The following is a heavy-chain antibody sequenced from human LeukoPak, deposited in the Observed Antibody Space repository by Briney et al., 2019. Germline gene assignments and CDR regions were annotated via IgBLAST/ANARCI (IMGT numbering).Heavy chain of an antibody. D-gene: IGHD4-17*01. CDR3: AKGPRFYGDYFDY. CDR2: ISGSGGST. J-gene: IGHJ4*02. V-gene: IGHV3-23*01. CDR1: GFTFDDYA. Sequence: GGSLRLSCAASGFTFDDYAMHWVRQAPGKGLEWVSAISGSGGSTYYVDSVKGRFTISRDNSKNTLYLQMNSLRAEDTAVYYCAKGPRFYGDYFDYWGQGTLVTVSS.